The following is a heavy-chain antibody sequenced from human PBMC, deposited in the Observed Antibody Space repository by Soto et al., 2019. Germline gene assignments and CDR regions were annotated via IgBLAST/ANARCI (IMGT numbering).Heavy chain of an antibody. J-gene: IGHJ6*02. CDR2: IIPILGIA. CDR1: GGTFSSYT. Sequence: SVKVSCKASGGTFSSYTISWVRQAPGQGLEWMGRIIPILGIANYAQKFQGRVTMTADNSTSTAYMELSSLRSEDTAVYYCARDHRIYYYYYGMDVWGQGTTVTVSS. V-gene: IGHV1-69*04. CDR3: ARDHRIYYYYYGMDV.